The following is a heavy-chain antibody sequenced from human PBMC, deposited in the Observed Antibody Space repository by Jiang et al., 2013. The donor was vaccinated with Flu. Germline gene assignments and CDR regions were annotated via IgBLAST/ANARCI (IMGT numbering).Heavy chain of an antibody. J-gene: IGHJ4*02. V-gene: IGHV5-10-1*01. CDR3: ARHYSYGYLF. CDR2: IDPSGSYS. Sequence: GEGLEWMGTIDPSGSYSNYSPSFQGHVTISADKSISAAYLQWSSLKAPDTAMYYCARHYSYGYLFWGQGTLVTVSS. D-gene: IGHD5-18*01.